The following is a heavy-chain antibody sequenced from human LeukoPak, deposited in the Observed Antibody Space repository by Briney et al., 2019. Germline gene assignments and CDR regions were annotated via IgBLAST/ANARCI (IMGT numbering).Heavy chain of an antibody. D-gene: IGHD6-13*01. CDR1: GYTLTELS. Sequence: ASVKVSCKVSGYTLTELSMHWVRQAPGKGLEWMGGFDPEDGETIYAQKFQGRVTMTEDTSTDTACMELSSLRSEDTAVYYCATSVGAAGTVVVFDYWGQGTLVTVSS. CDR2: FDPEDGET. J-gene: IGHJ4*02. V-gene: IGHV1-24*01. CDR3: ATSVGAAGTVVVFDY.